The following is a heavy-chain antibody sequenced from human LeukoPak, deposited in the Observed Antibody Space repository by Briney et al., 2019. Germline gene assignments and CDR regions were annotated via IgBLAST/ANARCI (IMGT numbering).Heavy chain of an antibody. D-gene: IGHD6-13*01. CDR1: GLTFSTYA. Sequence: PGGSLRLSCAASGLTFSTYAMHWVRQAPGKGLAWVAVISYDGNNKYYADSVKGRFTISRDNSKNTLYLQMNSLRAEDTAVYYCARDDSVYRIAAAGTNYWGQGTLVTVSS. CDR3: ARDDSVYRIAAAGTNY. CDR2: ISYDGNNK. V-gene: IGHV3-30-3*01. J-gene: IGHJ4*02.